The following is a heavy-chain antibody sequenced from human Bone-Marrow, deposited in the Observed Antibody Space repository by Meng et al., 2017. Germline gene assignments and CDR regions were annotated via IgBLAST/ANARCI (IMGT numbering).Heavy chain of an antibody. Sequence: ASVKVSCKASGYTFTSYGISWVRQAPGQGLEWMGWISAYNGNTNYAQKLQGRVTITADESTSTAYMELSSLRSEDTAVYYCAREYDSSGYYWYYYGMDVWGQGTTVTVSS. CDR3: AREYDSSGYYWYYYGMDV. V-gene: IGHV1-18*01. CDR2: ISAYNGNT. CDR1: GYTFTSYG. D-gene: IGHD3-22*01. J-gene: IGHJ6*02.